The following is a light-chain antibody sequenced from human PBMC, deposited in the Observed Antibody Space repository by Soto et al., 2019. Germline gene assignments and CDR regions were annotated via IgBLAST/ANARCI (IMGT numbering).Light chain of an antibody. V-gene: IGLV2-14*01. Sequence: QSALTQPASVSGSPGQSITISCTGTSSDVGDYDYVSWYQQHPGKAPKLMFYDVSNRPSGVSNRFSGSKSGNTASLTISGLQAEDEGDYYCRSYTSSGTLVLFGGGTKLTVL. J-gene: IGLJ2*01. CDR2: DVS. CDR3: RSYTSSGTLVL. CDR1: SSDVGDYDY.